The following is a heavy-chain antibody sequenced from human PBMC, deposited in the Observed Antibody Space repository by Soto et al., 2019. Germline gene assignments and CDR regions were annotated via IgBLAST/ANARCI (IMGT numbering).Heavy chain of an antibody. CDR1: GYTFTSYV. Sequence: ASVKVSWKASGYTFTSYVISWVRQAPGQGLEWMGWISAYNGNTNYAQKLQGRVTMTTDTSTSTAYMELRSLRSDDTAVYYCAITLGYCISTSCPYYYGMDVWG. J-gene: IGHJ6*02. CDR2: ISAYNGNT. V-gene: IGHV1-18*01. D-gene: IGHD2-2*01. CDR3: AITLGYCISTSCPYYYGMDV.